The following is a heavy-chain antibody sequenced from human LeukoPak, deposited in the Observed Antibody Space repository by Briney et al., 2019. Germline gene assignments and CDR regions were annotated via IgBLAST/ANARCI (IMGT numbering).Heavy chain of an antibody. CDR3: ARDRIDSSGYYLIDY. CDR1: GYSISSGYY. D-gene: IGHD3-22*01. J-gene: IGHJ4*02. Sequence: SETLSLTCTVSGYSISSGYYWGWIRQPPGKGLEWIGSIYHSGSTYYNPSLKSRVTISVDTSKNQFSLKLSSVTAADTAVYYCARDRIDSSGYYLIDYWGQGTLVTVSS. CDR2: IYHSGST. V-gene: IGHV4-38-2*02.